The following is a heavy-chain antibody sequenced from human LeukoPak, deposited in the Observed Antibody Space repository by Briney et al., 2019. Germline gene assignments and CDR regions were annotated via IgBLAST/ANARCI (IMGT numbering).Heavy chain of an antibody. CDR1: VDRASSPSAG. CDR2: TYYRSKWYN. CDR3: PRELFKRSGWSRSNY. D-gene: IGHD6-19*01. J-gene: IGHJ4*02. Sequence: SETLSLSCAISVDRASSPSAGWNWIRQYPSRGLEWLGRTYYRSKWYNDYAVSVKSRITINTDTSKNHFSLQLNSVTPEDTAVYYCPRELFKRSGWSRSNYWGQGTLVSVSS. V-gene: IGHV6-1*01.